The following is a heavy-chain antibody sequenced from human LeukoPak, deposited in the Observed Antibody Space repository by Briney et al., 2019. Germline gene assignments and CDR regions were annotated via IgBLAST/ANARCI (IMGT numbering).Heavy chain of an antibody. CDR2: IYYSGST. CDR1: GGSISSYY. CDR3: ARGYCSSTSCYREWFDP. J-gene: IGHJ5*02. Sequence: PSETLSLTCTVSGGSISSYYWSWIRQPPGKGLEWIGYIYYSGSTNYNPSLKSRVTISVDTSKNQFSLKLSSVTAADTAVYYCARGYCSSTSCYREWFDPWGQGTLVTVSP. D-gene: IGHD2-2*01. V-gene: IGHV4-59*01.